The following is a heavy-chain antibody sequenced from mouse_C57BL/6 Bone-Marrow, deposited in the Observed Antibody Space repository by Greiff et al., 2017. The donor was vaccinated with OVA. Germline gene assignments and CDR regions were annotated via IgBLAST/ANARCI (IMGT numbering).Heavy chain of an antibody. Sequence: EVKLVESGAELVRPGASVKLSCTASGFNIKDDYMHWVKQRPEQGLEWIGWIDPENGDTEYASKFQGKATITADTSSNTAYLQLSSLTSEDTAVYYCTTGGYYRYYAMDYWGQGTSVTVSS. D-gene: IGHD2-3*01. CDR1: GFNIKDDY. J-gene: IGHJ4*01. V-gene: IGHV14-4*01. CDR3: TTGGYYRYYAMDY. CDR2: IDPENGDT.